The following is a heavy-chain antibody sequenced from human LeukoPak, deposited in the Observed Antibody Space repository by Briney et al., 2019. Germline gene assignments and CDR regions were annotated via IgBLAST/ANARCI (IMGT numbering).Heavy chain of an antibody. CDR2: INPSGGST. D-gene: IGHD2-2*02. Sequence: ASVKVSCKASGYTFTSYYMHWVRQAPGQGLEWMGIINPSGGSTTYAQKFQGRVTMTRDTSTSTVYMELSSLRSEDTAVYYCATCSSTSCYKGGLDYWGRGTLVTVSS. CDR1: GYTFTSYY. V-gene: IGHV1-46*01. J-gene: IGHJ4*02. CDR3: ATCSSTSCYKGGLDY.